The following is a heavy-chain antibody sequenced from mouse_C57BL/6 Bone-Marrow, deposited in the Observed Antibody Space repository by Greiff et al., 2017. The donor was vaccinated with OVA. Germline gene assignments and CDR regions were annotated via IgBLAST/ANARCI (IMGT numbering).Heavy chain of an antibody. V-gene: IGHV1-50*01. CDR2: IDPSDSYT. Sequence: QVQLQQPGAELVKPGASVKLSCKASGYTFTSYWMQWVKQRPGQGLEWIGEIDPSDSYTNYNQKFKGKATLTVDTSSSTADRQLSSLTSEDSAVYYCARSEGYYDSSWCAYWGQGTLVTVSA. D-gene: IGHD2-4*01. CDR3: ARSEGYYDSSWCAY. J-gene: IGHJ3*01. CDR1: GYTFTSYW.